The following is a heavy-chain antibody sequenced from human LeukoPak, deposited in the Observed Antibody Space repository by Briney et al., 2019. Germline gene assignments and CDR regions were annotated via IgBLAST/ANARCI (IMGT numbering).Heavy chain of an antibody. J-gene: IGHJ5*02. Sequence: SGTLSLTCTVSGGSISSYYWSWIRQPPGKGLEWIGYIYYRGSTNYNPSLKSRVTISVDTSKNQFSLKLSSVTAADTAVYYCARGEFSSNLGWFDPWGQGTLVTVSS. V-gene: IGHV4-59*01. D-gene: IGHD6-6*01. CDR1: GGSISSYY. CDR3: ARGEFSSNLGWFDP. CDR2: IYYRGST.